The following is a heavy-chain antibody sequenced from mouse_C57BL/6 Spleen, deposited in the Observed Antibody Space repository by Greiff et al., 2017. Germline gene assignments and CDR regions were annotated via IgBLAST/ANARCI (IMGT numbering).Heavy chain of an antibody. Sequence: QVHVKQSGPGLVAPSQSLSITCTVSGFSLTSYAISWVRQPPGKGLEWLGVIWTGGGTNYNSALKSRLRISKDHSKSQVFLKMNSQQTDDTARYYCARTLYDDGAWFAYWGQGTLVTVSA. D-gene: IGHD2-4*01. J-gene: IGHJ3*01. CDR3: ARTLYDDGAWFAY. CDR1: GFSLTSYA. V-gene: IGHV2-9-1*01. CDR2: IWTGGGT.